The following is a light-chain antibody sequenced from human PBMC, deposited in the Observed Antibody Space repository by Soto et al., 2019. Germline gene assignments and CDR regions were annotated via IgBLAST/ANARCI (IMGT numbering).Light chain of an antibody. CDR1: SSDVGSYNL. V-gene: IGLV2-23*02. Sequence: QSALTQPASVSGSPGQSITISCTGTSSDVGSYNLVSWYQQHPGKAPKLMIYEVSKLPYGVSDRFSGSKSGNTVSLTISGLQAEDEADYYGCSYAGSIVFGGGTKVTVL. CDR2: EVS. CDR3: CSYAGSIV. J-gene: IGLJ3*02.